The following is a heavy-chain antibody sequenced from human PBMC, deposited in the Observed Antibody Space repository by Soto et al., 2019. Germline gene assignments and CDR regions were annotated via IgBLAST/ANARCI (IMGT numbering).Heavy chain of an antibody. D-gene: IGHD3-22*01. J-gene: IGHJ3*02. CDR1: GSTFSSYS. CDR2: ISSSSSYI. V-gene: IGHV3-21*01. CDR3: ARVEYYYTSRDPNDAFEI. Sequence: GGSLRLSCAASGSTFSSYSMNWVGQGPGKGLEWVSSISSSSSYIYYADPVKGRFTTSSDNAKHSLYLQMNSLRAEDTAVYYCARVEYYYTSRDPNDAFEIWGQGTMVTV.